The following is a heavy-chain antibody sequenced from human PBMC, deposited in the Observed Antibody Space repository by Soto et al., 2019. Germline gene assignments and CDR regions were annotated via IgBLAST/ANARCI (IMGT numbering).Heavy chain of an antibody. CDR1: SGSISSRNW. D-gene: IGHD1-1*01. V-gene: IGHV4-4*02. Sequence: SETLSLTCGVSSGSISSRNWWSWVRQPPGKGLEWIGEISHSGRTNYNPSLESRVTMSVDKSRNQFYLKLNFVTAADTAVYYCATQTYSYNWHHRGQGTLVTVSS. CDR3: ATQTYSYNWHH. J-gene: IGHJ4*02. CDR2: ISHSGRT.